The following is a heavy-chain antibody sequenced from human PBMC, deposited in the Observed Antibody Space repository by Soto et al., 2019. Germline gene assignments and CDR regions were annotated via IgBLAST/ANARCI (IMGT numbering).Heavy chain of an antibody. CDR3: TTARYYDFWSGYYTIYFDY. Sequence: GGSLRLSCAASGFTFSNAWMSWVRQAPGKGLEWVGRIKSKTDGGTTDYAAPVKGRFTISRDDSKNKLYLQMNSLKTEDTAVYYCTTARYYDFWSGYYTIYFDYWGQGTLVTVSS. D-gene: IGHD3-3*01. J-gene: IGHJ4*02. CDR2: IKSKTDGGTT. V-gene: IGHV3-15*01. CDR1: GFTFSNAW.